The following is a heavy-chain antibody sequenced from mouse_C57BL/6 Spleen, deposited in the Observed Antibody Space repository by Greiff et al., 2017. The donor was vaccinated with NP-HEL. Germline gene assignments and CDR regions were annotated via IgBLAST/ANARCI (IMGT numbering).Heavy chain of an antibody. D-gene: IGHD2-3*01. CDR3: AKHVGYYHYAMDY. J-gene: IGHJ4*01. CDR1: GFNIKNTY. V-gene: IGHV14-3*01. Sequence: EVQLQQSVAELVRPGDSVKLSCTASGFNIKNTYMHWVKQRPEQGLEWIGRIDPANGNTKYAPKFQGQATITADTASDTADLQLSILTSENTAIYYGAKHVGYYHYAMDYWGQGTSVTVSS. CDR2: IDPANGNT.